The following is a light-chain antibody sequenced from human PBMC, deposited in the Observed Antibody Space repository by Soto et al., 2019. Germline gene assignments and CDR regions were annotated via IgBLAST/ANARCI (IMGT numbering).Light chain of an antibody. J-gene: IGKJ2*01. CDR3: QQYGSSPYT. CDR1: QSVRITY. V-gene: IGKV3-20*01. Sequence: EIVLTRSPGTLSLSPGERATLTCRASQSVRITYLAWYQHKPGQAPRLLIYGASSRAIGIPDWFSGSGSGTHFTINISTLETDGFAVYYCQQYGSSPYTFGQGTKLEIK. CDR2: GAS.